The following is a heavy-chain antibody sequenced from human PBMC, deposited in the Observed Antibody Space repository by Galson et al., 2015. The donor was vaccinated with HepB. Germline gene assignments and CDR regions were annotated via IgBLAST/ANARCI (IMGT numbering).Heavy chain of an antibody. Sequence: SVKVSCKASGFTFTSSAVQWVRQARGQHLEWVGWIVVGSGNTNYAQKFQERVTMTRDMSTSTAYMELSSLRSEDTAVYYCAADPRFLEWSINPGPRYYYGMHVWGQGTTLTVSS. D-gene: IGHD3-3*01. J-gene: IGHJ6*02. CDR1: GFTFTSSA. V-gene: IGHV1-58*01. CDR2: IVVGSGNT. CDR3: AADPRFLEWSINPGPRYYYGMHV.